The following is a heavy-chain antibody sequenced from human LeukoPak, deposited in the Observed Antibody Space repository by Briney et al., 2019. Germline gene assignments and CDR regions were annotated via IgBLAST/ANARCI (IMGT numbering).Heavy chain of an antibody. CDR3: ARRSSFWYPIDY. V-gene: IGHV5-51*01. J-gene: IGHJ4*02. CDR2: VYPGDSDI. D-gene: IGHD6-13*01. Sequence: GESLKISCKGSGYSFPNYWIDWVRHMPGKGLEWLGIVYPGDSDIRYSPSFQGQVTISADKSISTAYLQWNSLKASDTAMYFCARRSSFWYPIDYWGQGTLVTVSS. CDR1: GYSFPNYW.